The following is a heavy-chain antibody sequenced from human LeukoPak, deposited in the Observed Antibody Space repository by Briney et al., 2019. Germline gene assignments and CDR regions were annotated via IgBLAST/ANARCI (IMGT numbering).Heavy chain of an antibody. V-gene: IGHV3-53*01. CDR3: ARGYCSSTSCHDAFDI. J-gene: IGHJ3*02. D-gene: IGHD2-2*01. Sequence: PGGSLRLSCSASGXTVSSNYMSWVRQAPGKGLEWVSVIYSGGSTYYADSVKGRFTISRDNSKNTLYLQMNSLRAEDTAVYYCARGYCSSTSCHDAFDIWGQGTMVTVSS. CDR2: IYSGGST. CDR1: GXTVSSNY.